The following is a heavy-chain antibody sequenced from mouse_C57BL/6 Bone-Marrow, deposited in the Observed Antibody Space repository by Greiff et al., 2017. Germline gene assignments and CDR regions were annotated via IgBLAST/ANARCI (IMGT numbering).Heavy chain of an antibody. Sequence: QVQLQQPGTELVKPGASVKLSCKASGYTFTSYWMHWVKQRHGQGLEWIGNINPSNGGTNSNEKFKSKATLTVDKSSGTAYMQLSSLTSEDSAVYYCARRRRTGYVGLYWYFDVWGTGTTVTVSS. D-gene: IGHD1-2*01. CDR1: GYTFTSYW. CDR3: ARRRRTGYVGLYWYFDV. V-gene: IGHV1-53*01. J-gene: IGHJ1*03. CDR2: INPSNGGT.